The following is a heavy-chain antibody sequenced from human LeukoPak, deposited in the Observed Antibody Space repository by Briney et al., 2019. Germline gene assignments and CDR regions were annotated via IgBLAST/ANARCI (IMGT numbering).Heavy chain of an antibody. CDR2: IKQDGSEK. CDR1: GFTISSYW. J-gene: IGHJ4*02. V-gene: IGHV3-7*01. Sequence: GGSLRLSCAASGFTISSYWLSWVRQAPGKGLERVANIKQDGSEKYYVDSVKGRFTISRDNAKNSLYLQMNSLRAEDTAVYYCARDPPVAGTGYDYWGQGTLVTVSS. D-gene: IGHD6-19*01. CDR3: ARDPPVAGTGYDY.